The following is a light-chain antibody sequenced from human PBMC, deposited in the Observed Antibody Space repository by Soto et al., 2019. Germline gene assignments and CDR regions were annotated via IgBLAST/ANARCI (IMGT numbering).Light chain of an antibody. V-gene: IGLV1-44*01. CDR1: SSNIGSNT. Sequence: QAVVTQPPSASGTPGQRVTISCSGSSSNIGSNTVNWYQQLPGTAPKLLIYSNNQRPSGVPDRFSGSKSGTSASLAISGLRSEDEAHYYCAAWDDSLSGVFGGGTKLTVL. CDR3: AAWDDSLSGV. J-gene: IGLJ2*01. CDR2: SNN.